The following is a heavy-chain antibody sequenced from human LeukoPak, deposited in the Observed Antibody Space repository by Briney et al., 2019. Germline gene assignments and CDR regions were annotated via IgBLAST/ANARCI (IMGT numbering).Heavy chain of an antibody. Sequence: PGGPLRLSCAASGFTFSSYGMHWVRQAPGKGLEWVAVIWYDGSNKYYADSVKGRFTISRDNPKNTLYLQMNSLRAEDTAVYYCAKDRSLLNYFDYWGQGTLVTVSS. CDR2: IWYDGSNK. CDR1: GFTFSSYG. J-gene: IGHJ4*02. V-gene: IGHV3-33*06. D-gene: IGHD1-26*01. CDR3: AKDRSLLNYFDY.